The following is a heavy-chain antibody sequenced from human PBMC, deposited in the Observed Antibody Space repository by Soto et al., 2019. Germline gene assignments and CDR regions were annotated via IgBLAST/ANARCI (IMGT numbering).Heavy chain of an antibody. Sequence: EVQLLESGGGLVQPGGSLRLSCAASGFTFSSYAMSWVRQAPGKGLEWVSAISGSGGSTYYADSVKGRFTISRDNSKIRLYLQMNRLRAEDTAVYYCAKAEYSNYVYYYMDVWGKGTTVTVSS. D-gene: IGHD4-4*01. CDR2: ISGSGGST. CDR1: GFTFSSYA. V-gene: IGHV3-23*01. CDR3: AKAEYSNYVYYYMDV. J-gene: IGHJ6*03.